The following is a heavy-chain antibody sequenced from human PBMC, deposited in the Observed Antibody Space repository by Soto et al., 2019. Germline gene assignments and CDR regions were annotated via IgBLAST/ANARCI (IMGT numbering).Heavy chain of an antibody. Sequence: QVQLVQSGAEVKKPGSSVKVSCKSSGGTFSSYTISWVRQAPGQGLEWMGRIIPILGIANYAQKFQGRVTITADKSTSTAYMELSSLRSEDTAVYYCARTTETKHAFDIWGQGTMVTVSS. CDR2: IIPILGIA. D-gene: IGHD4-17*01. J-gene: IGHJ3*02. CDR3: ARTTETKHAFDI. V-gene: IGHV1-69*02. CDR1: GGTFSSYT.